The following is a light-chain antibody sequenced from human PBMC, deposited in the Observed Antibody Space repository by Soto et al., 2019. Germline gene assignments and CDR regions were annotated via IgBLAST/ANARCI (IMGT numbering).Light chain of an antibody. CDR1: QSVYKNF. Sequence: EIVLTQSPGTLSLSPGERATLSCRASQSVYKNFLAWYQQKPGQAPRLLINGASNRATGIPDRFSGSGSGTAFSLTIDRLEPEDFAVYFCQQYCSSPPTFGGVTKVAIK. V-gene: IGKV3-20*01. J-gene: IGKJ4*01. CDR2: GAS. CDR3: QQYCSSPPT.